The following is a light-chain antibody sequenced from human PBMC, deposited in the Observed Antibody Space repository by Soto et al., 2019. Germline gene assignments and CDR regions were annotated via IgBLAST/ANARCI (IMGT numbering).Light chain of an antibody. V-gene: IGLV2-18*02. J-gene: IGLJ1*01. CDR3: SSFTSSTTYV. CDR1: NSAVGSYNR. CDR2: EVS. Sequence: QSSPTQPPPLSGAPGQSVAVSFPGNNSAVGSYNRVSWYQQPPGTAPKLMIYEVSNRPSGVPDRFSGSKSGNTASLTISGLQAEDEADYYCSSFTSSTTYVFGTGTKVTVL.